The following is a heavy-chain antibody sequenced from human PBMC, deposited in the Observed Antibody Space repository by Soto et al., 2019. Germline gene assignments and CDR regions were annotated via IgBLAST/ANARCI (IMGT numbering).Heavy chain of an antibody. D-gene: IGHD2-15*01. V-gene: IGHV4-39*01. CDR2: IYYSGST. CDR1: CGSISHCCYY. J-gene: IGHJ3*02. CDR3: ARTDIVVVVAASHAFDI. Sequence: SHPWSVVCGSISHCCYYRGRNRQPPGKGLEWIGSIYYSGSTYYNPSLKSRVTISVDTSKNQFSLKLSSVTAADTAVYYCARTDIVVVVAASHAFDIWGQGTMVTVSS.